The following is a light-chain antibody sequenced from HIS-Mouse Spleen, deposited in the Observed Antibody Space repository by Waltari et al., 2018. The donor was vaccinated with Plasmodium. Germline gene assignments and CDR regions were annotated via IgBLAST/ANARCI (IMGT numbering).Light chain of an antibody. J-gene: IGLJ2*01. CDR2: DVS. Sequence: QSALTQPRSLSGSPGQSVTIPCTGTRSDFGGYNYVSWYQQHPGKAPKLMIYDVSKRPSGVPDRFSGSKSGNTASLTISGLQAEDEADYYCCSYAGSYTWVFGGGTKLTVL. CDR1: RSDFGGYNY. CDR3: CSYAGSYTWV. V-gene: IGLV2-11*02.